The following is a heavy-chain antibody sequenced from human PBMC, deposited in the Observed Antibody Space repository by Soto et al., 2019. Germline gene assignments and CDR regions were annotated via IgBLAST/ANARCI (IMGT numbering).Heavy chain of an antibody. J-gene: IGHJ5*02. Sequence: SETLSLTCTVSGGSISSYYWSWIRQPPGKGLEWIGYIYYSGSTNYNPSLKSRVTISLDTSKNQFSLKLSSVTAADTAVYYCARGPMVRGVIRGGWFDPWGQGTLVTVSS. CDR2: IYYSGST. CDR3: ARGPMVRGVIRGGWFDP. CDR1: GGSISSYY. V-gene: IGHV4-59*01. D-gene: IGHD3-10*01.